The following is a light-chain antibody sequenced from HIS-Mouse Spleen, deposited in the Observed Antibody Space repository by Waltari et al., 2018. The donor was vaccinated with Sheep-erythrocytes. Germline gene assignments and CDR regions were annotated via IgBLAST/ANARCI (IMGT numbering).Light chain of an antibody. Sequence: QSALTQPASVSGSPGQSITISCTGTSRDVGGYNYVSSYQQHPGKAPKLMIYEVSNRPSGVSNRFSGSKSGNTASLTISGLQAEDEADYYCSSYTSSSTPVVFGGGTKLTVL. CDR3: SSYTSSSTPVV. J-gene: IGLJ2*01. V-gene: IGLV2-14*01. CDR2: EVS. CDR1: SRDVGGYNY.